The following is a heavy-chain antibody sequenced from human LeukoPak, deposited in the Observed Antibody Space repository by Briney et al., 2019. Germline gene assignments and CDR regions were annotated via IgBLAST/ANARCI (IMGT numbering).Heavy chain of an antibody. CDR3: ARYCSSTNCYKGGFDP. J-gene: IGHJ5*02. CDR1: GGSISSGGYY. D-gene: IGHD2-2*02. CDR2: IYYSGST. Sequence: PSQTLSLTCTVSGGSISSGGYYWSCIRPHPGKRLEWIGYIYYSGSTYSNPSLKSRVTISVDTSKNQFSLNLSSVTAADTAVYYCARYCSSTNCYKGGFDPWGQGTLVTVSS. V-gene: IGHV4-31*03.